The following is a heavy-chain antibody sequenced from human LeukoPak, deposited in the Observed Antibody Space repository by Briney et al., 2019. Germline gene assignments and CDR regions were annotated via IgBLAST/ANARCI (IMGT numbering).Heavy chain of an antibody. V-gene: IGHV4-59*01. J-gene: IGHJ5*02. Sequence: PSETLSLTCTVSGGSISSYYWSWIRQPPGKGLEWIGYIYYSGSTNYNPSLKSRVTISVDTSKNQFSLRLSSVTAADTAVYYCAIHVLGSTTRLGPWGQGTLVTVSS. D-gene: IGHD2/OR15-2a*01. CDR3: AIHVLGSTTRLGP. CDR1: GGSISSYY. CDR2: IYYSGST.